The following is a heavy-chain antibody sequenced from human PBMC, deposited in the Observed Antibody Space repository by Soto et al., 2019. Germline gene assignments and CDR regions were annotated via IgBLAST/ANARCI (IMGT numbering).Heavy chain of an antibody. CDR3: ARVTPSGYYIY. CDR1: GGSISSYY. V-gene: IGHV4-59*01. CDR2: IYYSGST. D-gene: IGHD3-3*01. Sequence: SETLSLTGTVSGGSISSYYWSWIRQPPGKGLEWIGYIYYSGSTNYNPSLKSRVTISVDTSKNQFSLKLSSVTAADTAVYYCARVTPSGYYIYWGQGTLVTSPQ. J-gene: IGHJ4*02.